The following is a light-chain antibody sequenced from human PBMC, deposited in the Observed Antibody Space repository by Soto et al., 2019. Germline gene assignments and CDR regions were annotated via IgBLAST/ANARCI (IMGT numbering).Light chain of an antibody. V-gene: IGLV2-23*02. CDR3: CSHAGSSTHVV. Sequence: QAVVTQPASVSGSPGQSITISCTGTTSDVGSYNLVSWYQHHPGKAPRLMIFEVTRRPSGVSNRFSGSKSGNTASLTISGLLAEDEADYYCCSHAGSSTHVVFGGGTKLTVL. CDR1: TSDVGSYNL. CDR2: EVT. J-gene: IGLJ2*01.